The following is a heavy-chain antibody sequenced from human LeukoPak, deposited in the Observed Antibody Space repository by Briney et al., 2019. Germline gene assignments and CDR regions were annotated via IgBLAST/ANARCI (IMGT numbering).Heavy chain of an antibody. CDR2: IRYDGRNT. V-gene: IGHV3-30*02. D-gene: IGHD3-22*01. CDR3: ARRAGDYSHPYDY. CDR1: GFTGFTFSSYG. Sequence: GGSLRPSCAASGFTGFTFSSYGMHWVRQAPGKGLEWVAFIRYDGRNTYYTDSVKGRFTISRDNSKNTLYLQMNSLRAEDTAVYYCARRAGDYSHPYDYWGQGILVTVSS. J-gene: IGHJ4*02.